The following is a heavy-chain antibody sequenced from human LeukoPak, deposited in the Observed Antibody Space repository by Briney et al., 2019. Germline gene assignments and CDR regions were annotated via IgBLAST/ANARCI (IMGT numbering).Heavy chain of an antibody. Sequence: SETLSLTCAVYGGSFSGYYWSWIRQPPGKGLEWIGEINHSRRTHYNPSLKSRVTISVDTSKNQFSLKLSSVTAADTAVYYCARDRGSSGYHFDYWGQGTLVTVSS. CDR3: ARDRGSSGYHFDY. CDR1: GGSFSGYY. CDR2: INHSRRT. D-gene: IGHD3-22*01. V-gene: IGHV4-34*01. J-gene: IGHJ4*02.